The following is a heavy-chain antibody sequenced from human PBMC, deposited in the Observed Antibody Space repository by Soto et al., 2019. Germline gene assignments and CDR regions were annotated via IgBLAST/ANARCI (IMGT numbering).Heavy chain of an antibody. Sequence: QVQLVQSGAEVKKPGASVKVSCKASGYSFNTYVMFWVRQAPGQRLEYMGWINAGTGNTVYAQKFQGRVTITRDTSASTAFMELSSLRSEDTAVYYCARESGSGPSYKAFDIWGQGTMVTVSS. CDR3: ARESGSGPSYKAFDI. CDR1: GYSFNTYV. V-gene: IGHV1-3*01. D-gene: IGHD3-10*01. J-gene: IGHJ3*02. CDR2: INAGTGNT.